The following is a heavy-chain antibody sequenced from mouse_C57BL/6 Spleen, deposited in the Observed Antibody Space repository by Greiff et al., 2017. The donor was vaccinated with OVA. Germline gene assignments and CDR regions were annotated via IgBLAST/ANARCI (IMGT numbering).Heavy chain of an antibody. J-gene: IGHJ2*01. CDR3: AREGYYFDY. CDR2: IYPGSGST. Sequence: VQLQQSGAELVKPGASVKMSCKASGYTFTSYWITWVKQRPGQGLEWIGDIYPGSGSTNYNEKFKSKATLTVDTSSSTAYMQISSLTSEDSAVYYCAREGYYFDYWGQGTTLTVSS. CDR1: GYTFTSYW. V-gene: IGHV1-55*01.